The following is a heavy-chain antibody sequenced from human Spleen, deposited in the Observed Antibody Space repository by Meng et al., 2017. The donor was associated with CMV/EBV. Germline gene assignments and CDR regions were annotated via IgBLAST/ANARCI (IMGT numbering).Heavy chain of an antibody. Sequence: GESLKISCVGYGFTFSSYSMNWVRQAPGKGLEWVSSISSSSSYIYYADSVKGRFTISRDNAENSLYLQMSSLRAEDTAVYYCARAQVYYFDSWGQGTLVTVSS. D-gene: IGHD2-8*01. CDR2: ISSSSSYI. V-gene: IGHV3-21*01. CDR1: GFTFSSYS. J-gene: IGHJ4*02. CDR3: ARAQVYYFDS.